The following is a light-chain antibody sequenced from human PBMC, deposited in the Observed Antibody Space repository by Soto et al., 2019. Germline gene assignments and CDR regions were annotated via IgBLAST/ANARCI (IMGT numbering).Light chain of an antibody. Sequence: QSALTQPASVSGSPGQSITISCTGTSSDVGDYNYVSWYQQHPGKAPKLMIYDVSNRPSGVSNRFSGSKSGNTASLTISGLQAEDEADYYCSSYTSSSTSVLVGGGTKLTVL. V-gene: IGLV2-14*01. CDR2: DVS. CDR1: SSDVGDYNY. CDR3: SSYTSSSTSVL. J-gene: IGLJ2*01.